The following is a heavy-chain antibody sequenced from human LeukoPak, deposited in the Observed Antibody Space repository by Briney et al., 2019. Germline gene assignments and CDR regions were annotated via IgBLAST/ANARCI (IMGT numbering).Heavy chain of an antibody. V-gene: IGHV6-1*01. D-gene: IGHD1-1*01. Sequence: SQTLSLTCAISGDSVSSDCAAWNWIRQSTSRGLEWLGRTYYRSKWYNDYAVSVKSRITINPDTSKNQFSLQLNSVTPEDTAVYYCARDQGNWKDYFDYWGQGTLVTVSS. CDR2: TYYRSKWYN. J-gene: IGHJ4*02. CDR3: ARDQGNWKDYFDY. CDR1: GDSVSSDCAA.